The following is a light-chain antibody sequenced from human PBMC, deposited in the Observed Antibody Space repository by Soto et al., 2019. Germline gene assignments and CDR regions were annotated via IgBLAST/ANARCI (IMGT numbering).Light chain of an antibody. CDR3: QQYGTSPRT. Sequence: EIVLTQSPGTLSLSPGETATLSCRASQSVTSNFLAWYQQKPGRAPRLLIYDASNRAAGIPDRFSGSWSGTDFTLTISRLEPEDFAVYYCQQYGTSPRTFGQGTKVEIK. CDR2: DAS. J-gene: IGKJ1*01. V-gene: IGKV3-20*01. CDR1: QSVTSNF.